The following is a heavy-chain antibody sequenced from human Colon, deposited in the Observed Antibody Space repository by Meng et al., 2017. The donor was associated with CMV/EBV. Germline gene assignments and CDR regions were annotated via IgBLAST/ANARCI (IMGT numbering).Heavy chain of an antibody. J-gene: IGHJ5*02. V-gene: IGHV1-2*06. CDR2: INPNDGGT. CDR3: AKIYDSSGSLPWFDP. Sequence: QGQLVQSGAEVREPGASVKVSCKSSGYTFTGYNIHWVRQAPGQGLEWMGRINPNDGGTNYAQKFRGRVTMTRDTSISTAYMELSRLRSDDTAVYYCAKIYDSSGSLPWFDPWGQGTLVTVSS. D-gene: IGHD3-22*01. CDR1: GYTFTGYN.